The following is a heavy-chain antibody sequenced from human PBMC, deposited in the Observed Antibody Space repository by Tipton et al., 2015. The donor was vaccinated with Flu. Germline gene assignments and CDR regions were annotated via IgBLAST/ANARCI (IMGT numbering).Heavy chain of an antibody. J-gene: IGHJ4*02. CDR3: AKRGGNKNWNPLDF. V-gene: IGHV5-51*03. D-gene: IGHD1-1*01. CDR1: GYSFSSNW. Sequence: QSGAEVKKPGESLKISCKGSGYSFSSNWIAWVRQMPGKGLEWMGVIYPSDSDTRYSPSFQGQVTISADKSISTAFLQWSSLKASDSGMYYCAKRGGNKNWNPLDFWGQGTLVTVSS. CDR2: IYPSDSDT.